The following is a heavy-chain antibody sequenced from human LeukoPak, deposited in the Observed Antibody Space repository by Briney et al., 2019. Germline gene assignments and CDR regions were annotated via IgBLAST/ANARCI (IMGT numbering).Heavy chain of an antibody. CDR3: AKAGDGYNLFDY. D-gene: IGHD5-24*01. CDR2: IRYDGSNK. Sequence: LGGSLRLSCAASGFTFSSYGMHWVRQAPGKGLEWVTFIRYDGSNKYYADSVKGRFTISRDNSKNTLYLQMNSLRAEDTAVYYCAKAGDGYNLFDYWGQGTLVTVSS. V-gene: IGHV3-30*02. CDR1: GFTFSSYG. J-gene: IGHJ4*02.